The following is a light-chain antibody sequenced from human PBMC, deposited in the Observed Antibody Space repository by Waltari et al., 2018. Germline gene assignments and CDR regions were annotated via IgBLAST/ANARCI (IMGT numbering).Light chain of an antibody. Sequence: QSVLTQPPSASGTPGQRVTISCSGSRSNIGSNTVNWYQQLPGTAPKLLIYTKNRRPSGVPDRCSGSKSGTSASLAISGLQSEDEADYYCAAWDDSLNGFYVFGTGTKVTVL. CDR3: AAWDDSLNGFYV. CDR2: TKN. V-gene: IGLV1-44*01. CDR1: RSNIGSNT. J-gene: IGLJ1*01.